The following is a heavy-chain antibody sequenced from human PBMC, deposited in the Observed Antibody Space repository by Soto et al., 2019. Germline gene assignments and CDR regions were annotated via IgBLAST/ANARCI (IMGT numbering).Heavy chain of an antibody. Sequence: SCAPSGFTFSRYGMHWVRHSPGKGLEWVAVIWYEGSNKDYAASGKGRFTISRDNSKNTLYLQMKSLRAEDTAVYYCARDRPYYYDSSGYPSYWGQGTLVTVSS. J-gene: IGHJ4*02. D-gene: IGHD3-22*01. CDR1: GFTFSRYG. CDR3: ARDRPYYYDSSGYPSY. V-gene: IGHV3-33*01. CDR2: IWYEGSNK.